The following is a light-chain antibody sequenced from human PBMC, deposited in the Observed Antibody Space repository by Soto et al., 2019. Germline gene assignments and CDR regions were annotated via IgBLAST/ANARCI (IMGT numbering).Light chain of an antibody. V-gene: IGLV1-51*01. J-gene: IGLJ1*01. CDR2: DND. CDR1: SSSSHIGHHS. CDR3: GTWDTGLRAYV. Sequence: QSVVTQPPSVSAAPGQKVTISCSGSSSSSHIGHHSVSWYQHLPGTAPKLLIYDNDQRPSGIPARFSGSKSATSATLDITGLQTGDEADYYCGTWDTGLRAYVLGTGTQLTV.